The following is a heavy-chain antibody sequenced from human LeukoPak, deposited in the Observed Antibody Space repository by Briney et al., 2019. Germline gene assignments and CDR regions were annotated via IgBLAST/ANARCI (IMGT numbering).Heavy chain of an antibody. D-gene: IGHD4/OR15-4a*01. J-gene: IGHJ4*02. CDR2: IKQDGSEK. Sequence: GGSLRLSCAASGFTFTNYWMSWVRQAPGKGLEWVANIKQDGSEKYYVDSVKGRFTISRDNAKNSLYLQMNGLRAEDTALYYCARDDYGGTRYWGQGTLVTVSS. CDR3: ARDDYGGTRY. CDR1: GFTFTNYW. V-gene: IGHV3-7*01.